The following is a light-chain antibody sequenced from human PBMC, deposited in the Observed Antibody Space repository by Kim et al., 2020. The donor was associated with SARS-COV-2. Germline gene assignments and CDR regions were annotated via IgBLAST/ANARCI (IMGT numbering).Light chain of an antibody. J-gene: IGKJ4*01. CDR3: QQYDNLPPGT. Sequence: SVGDRVTITCQASQDISNYLNWYQQKPGKAPKLLIYDASKLETGVPSRFSGSGSGTDFTFTISSLQPEDIATNYCQQYDNLPPGTFGGGTKVDIK. CDR1: QDISNY. CDR2: DAS. V-gene: IGKV1-33*01.